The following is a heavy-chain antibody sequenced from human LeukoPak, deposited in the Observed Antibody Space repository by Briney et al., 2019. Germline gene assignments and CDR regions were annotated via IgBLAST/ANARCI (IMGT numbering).Heavy chain of an antibody. CDR1: GFTFSSYG. CDR2: ISYDGSNK. V-gene: IGHV3-30*18. CDR3: AKALWFGEFVAGTVYYHYGMDV. J-gene: IGHJ6*02. D-gene: IGHD3-10*01. Sequence: GGSLRLSCAASGFTFSSYGMHWVRQAPGKGLEWVAVISYDGSNKYYADSVKGRFTVSRDNSKNTLYLQLSSLRAEDTAVYYCAKALWFGEFVAGTVYYHYGMDVWGQGTTVTVSS.